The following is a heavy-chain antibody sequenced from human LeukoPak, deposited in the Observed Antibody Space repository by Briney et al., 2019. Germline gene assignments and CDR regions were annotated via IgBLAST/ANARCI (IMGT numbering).Heavy chain of an antibody. CDR1: GFTFSDYN. D-gene: IGHD1-26*01. J-gene: IGHJ4*02. CDR2: ISRSGSTK. CDR3: TTAVGIVGATTGFERKDY. Sequence: GGSLRLSCAASGFTFSDYNMRWIRQAPGKGLEWVSSISRSGSTKYYADSVKGRFTISRDNAKNSLFLQMNSLRAEDTAVYYCTTAVGIVGATTGFERKDYWGQGTLVTVSS. V-gene: IGHV3-11*01.